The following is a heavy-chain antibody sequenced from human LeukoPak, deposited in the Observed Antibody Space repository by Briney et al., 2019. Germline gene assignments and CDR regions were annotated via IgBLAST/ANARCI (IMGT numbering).Heavy chain of an antibody. V-gene: IGHV3-9*01. CDR1: GFTFDDYA. D-gene: IGHD3-22*01. J-gene: IGHJ4*02. Sequence: GRSLRLSCAASGFTFDDYAMHWVRQAPGKGLEWVSGISWNSGSIGYADSVKGRFTISRDNAKNSLYLQMNSLRAEDTAVYYCARTYYYDSSDYSALGYWGQGTLVTVSS. CDR3: ARTYYYDSSDYSALGY. CDR2: ISWNSGSI.